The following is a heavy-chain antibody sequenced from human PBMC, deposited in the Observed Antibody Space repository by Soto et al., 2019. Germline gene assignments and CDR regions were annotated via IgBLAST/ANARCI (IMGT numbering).Heavy chain of an antibody. CDR3: VRGPSGDKVDY. CDR2: IYDSGST. Sequence: QVQLQESGPGLVKPSQTLSLTCTVSGGSISSAYYYWSWIRQPPGKGLEWIGHIYDSGSTYSNPSFQSQVTISMDTSKNQFTLKLSSVTAADTAVYYCVRGPSGDKVDYWGQGTLVTVSS. V-gene: IGHV4-30-4*01. D-gene: IGHD7-27*01. CDR1: GGSISSAYYY. J-gene: IGHJ4*02.